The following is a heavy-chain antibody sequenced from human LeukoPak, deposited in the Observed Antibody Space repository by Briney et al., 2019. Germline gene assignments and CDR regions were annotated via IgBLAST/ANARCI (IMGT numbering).Heavy chain of an antibody. CDR3: ARGIAVAGSPYFDY. J-gene: IGHJ4*02. Sequence: PGGSLRLSCAASGFTFSGYGMHWVRQAPGKGLEWVAFVRYDSSNKYYADSVKGRFTISRDNSKNTLYLQMNSLRAEDTAVYYCARGIAVAGSPYFDYWGQGTLVTVSS. D-gene: IGHD6-19*01. CDR2: VRYDSSNK. V-gene: IGHV3-30*02. CDR1: GFTFSGYG.